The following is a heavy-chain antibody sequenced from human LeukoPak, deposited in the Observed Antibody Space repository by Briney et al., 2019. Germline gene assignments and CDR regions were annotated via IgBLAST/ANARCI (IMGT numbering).Heavy chain of an antibody. CDR1: GFTFSSYA. V-gene: IGHV3-23*01. CDR3: AKGTDFGVVTTFDY. Sequence: PGGSLRLSCAASGFTFSSYAMSWVRQAPGKGMERVSAISGSGGSTYYADSVKGRFTISRDNSKNTLYLQMNSLRAEDTAVYYCAKGTDFGVVTTFDYWGQGTLVTVSS. J-gene: IGHJ4*02. D-gene: IGHD3-3*01. CDR2: ISGSGGST.